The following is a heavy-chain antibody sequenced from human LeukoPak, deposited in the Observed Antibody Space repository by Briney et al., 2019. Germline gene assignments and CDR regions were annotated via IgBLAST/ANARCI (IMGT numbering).Heavy chain of an antibody. CDR3: ARWGYDILTGYYNYYYYYMDV. CDR1: GYTFTGYY. J-gene: IGHJ6*03. Sequence: ASVKVSCKASGYTFTGYYMHWVRQATGQGLEWRGWMNPNSGDTDYAQKLQGRVTMTTDTSTSTAYMELRSLRSDDTAVYYCARWGYDILTGYYNYYYYYMDVWGKGTTVTISS. V-gene: IGHV1-2*02. D-gene: IGHD3-9*01. CDR2: MNPNSGDT.